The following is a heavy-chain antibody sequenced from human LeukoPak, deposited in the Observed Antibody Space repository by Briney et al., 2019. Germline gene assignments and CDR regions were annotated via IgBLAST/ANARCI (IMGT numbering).Heavy chain of an antibody. CDR1: GGSISSSSYY. D-gene: IGHD5-24*01. CDR3: ARMATTPFFDY. Sequence: SETLSLTCTVSGGSISSSSYYRGWIRQPPGKGLEWIGSIYYSGSTYYNPSLKSRVTVSVDTSKNQFSLKLSSVTAADTAVYYCARMATTPFFDYWGQGTLVTVSS. CDR2: IYYSGST. V-gene: IGHV4-39*01. J-gene: IGHJ4*02.